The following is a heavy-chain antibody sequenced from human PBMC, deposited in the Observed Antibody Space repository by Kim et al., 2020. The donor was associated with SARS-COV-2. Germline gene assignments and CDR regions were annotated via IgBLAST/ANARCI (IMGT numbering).Heavy chain of an antibody. V-gene: IGHV3-23*01. J-gene: IGHJ4*02. D-gene: IGHD1-26*01. CDR2: ISWDGTRT. CDR1: GFTFSTSP. Sequence: GGSLRLSCAASGFTFSTSPMGWVRQAPGKGLEWVSRISWDGTRTYYADSVKGRVTMSSDKSRNTLYLHMNNLRVEDTAVYYCAKGVINSGFDYWGQGTQVTGSS. CDR3: AKGVINSGFDY.